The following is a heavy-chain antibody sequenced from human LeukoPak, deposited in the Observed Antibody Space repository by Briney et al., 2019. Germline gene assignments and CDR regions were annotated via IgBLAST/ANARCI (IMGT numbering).Heavy chain of an antibody. CDR3: AREESYGKYYYYYYYMDV. CDR2: IYYSGST. CDR1: GGSISSYY. V-gene: IGHV4-59*01. Sequence: PSETLSLTCTVSGGSISSYYWSWIRQPPGKGLEWIGYIYYSGSTNYNPSLKSRVTISVDTSKNQFSLKLSSVTAADTAVYYCAREESYGKYYYYYYYMDVWGKGTTVTVSS. D-gene: IGHD5-18*01. J-gene: IGHJ6*03.